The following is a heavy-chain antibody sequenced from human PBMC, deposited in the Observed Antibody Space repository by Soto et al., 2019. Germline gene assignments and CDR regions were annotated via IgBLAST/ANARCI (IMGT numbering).Heavy chain of an antibody. D-gene: IGHD2-21*01. Sequence: EVQLVESGGDLVQPGGSLRLSCTASGFTFSNYWMSSVRQAPGKGLEWVANIGQDGSQRNYVDSVKGRFTISRDNAENSLYLQMNSLRAEDTAIYYCASARHIGPWGQGTLVTVSS. CDR3: ASARHIGP. V-gene: IGHV3-7*01. CDR1: GFTFSNYW. J-gene: IGHJ5*02. CDR2: IGQDGSQR.